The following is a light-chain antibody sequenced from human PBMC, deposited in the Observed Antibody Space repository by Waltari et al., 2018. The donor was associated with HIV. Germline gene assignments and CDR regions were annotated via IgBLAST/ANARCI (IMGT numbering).Light chain of an antibody. CDR3: QSFDSGLTAVV. CDR1: SSNLGAGFD. V-gene: IGLV1-40*01. CDR2: DRN. Sequence: QSVLTQPPSVSGAPGQRVSISCTGSSSNLGAGFDAQWYQQLPGAAPGLLIYDRNTRRYGVPGRFSGSRTGTSSSLAITGLQADDEADYYCQSFDSGLTAVVFGGGTKLTVL. J-gene: IGLJ2*01.